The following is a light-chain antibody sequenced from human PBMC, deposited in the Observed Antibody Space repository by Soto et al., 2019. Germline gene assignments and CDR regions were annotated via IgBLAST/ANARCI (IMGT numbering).Light chain of an antibody. J-gene: IGKJ1*01. CDR1: QSVSID. V-gene: IGKV3-15*01. CDR3: QHYSNWPPWT. CDR2: RAS. Sequence: EIVMTQSPATLSVSRGERATLSCRASQSVSIDLAWYQQKPGQAPRLLIYRASTRATGIPAWFSGSGSGTEFTLTISSLQSEDFAVYYCQHYSNWPPWTFGQGTKVEIK.